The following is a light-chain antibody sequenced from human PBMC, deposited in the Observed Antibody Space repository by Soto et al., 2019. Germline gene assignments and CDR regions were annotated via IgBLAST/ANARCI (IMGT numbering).Light chain of an antibody. CDR3: QHYNNWPHT. V-gene: IGKV3-15*01. CDR1: QSVSSN. J-gene: IGKJ5*01. Sequence: EIVMTQSPATLSVSPGERATLSCRASQSVSSNLAWYQQKPGQAPRLLIYGASTRATGVPARFGGNGSGTEFTLTISSLQSEDFAVYYCQHYNNWPHTFGQGTRLEIK. CDR2: GAS.